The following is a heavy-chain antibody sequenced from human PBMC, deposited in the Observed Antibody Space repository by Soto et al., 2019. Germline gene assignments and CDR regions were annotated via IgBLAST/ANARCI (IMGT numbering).Heavy chain of an antibody. J-gene: IGHJ4*02. D-gene: IGHD5-18*01. CDR2: ISYDGSNK. CDR1: GFTFSSYA. Sequence: QVPLVESGGGVVQPGRSLRLSCAASGFTFSSYAMHWVRQAPGKGLERVAVISYDGSNKYYADSVKGRFTISRDNSKNTLYLQMNSLRAEDTAVYYCARDGQYSYGTFDYWGQGTLVTVSS. CDR3: ARDGQYSYGTFDY. V-gene: IGHV3-30-3*01.